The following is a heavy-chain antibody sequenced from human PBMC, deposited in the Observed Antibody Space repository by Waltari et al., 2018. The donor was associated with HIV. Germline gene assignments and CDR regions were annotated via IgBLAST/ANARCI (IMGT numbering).Heavy chain of an antibody. V-gene: IGHV4-39*01. CDR1: SGSISSSSSY. CDR2: IYDSGRT. CDR3: ANLPFVYFDY. Sequence: QVQLQESGPGLVKPSETLSLTCTVSSGSISSSSSYWGWIRQPPGRGLEWIGNIYDSGRTYYNPSLKSRVTISVDTSKNQFSLKLSSVTAADTAVYYCANLPFVYFDYWGQGTLVTVSS. J-gene: IGHJ4*02.